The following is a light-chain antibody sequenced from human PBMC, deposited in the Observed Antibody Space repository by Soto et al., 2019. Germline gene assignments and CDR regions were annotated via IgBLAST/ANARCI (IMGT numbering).Light chain of an antibody. Sequence: DIQMTQSPSSLSASVGDRVTITCRASQSISSHLNWYQQKPGKAPKVLIYAASSLQGGVPSRFSGSGSGTDFTLTIKSLQPEDFETYYCQQSYSSPFTFGPGTKVYIK. CDR1: QSISSH. CDR2: AAS. V-gene: IGKV1-39*01. CDR3: QQSYSSPFT. J-gene: IGKJ3*01.